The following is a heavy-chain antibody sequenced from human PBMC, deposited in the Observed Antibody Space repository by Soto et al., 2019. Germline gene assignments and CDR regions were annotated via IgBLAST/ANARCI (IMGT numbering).Heavy chain of an antibody. V-gene: IGHV1-8*01. D-gene: IGHD1-7*01. J-gene: IGHJ6*02. CDR3: ARVAPELSLENYGMDV. CDR1: GYTFTSYD. CDR2: MNPNSGNT. Sequence: ASVKVSCKAPGYTFTSYDINWVRQATGQGLEWMGWMNPNSGNTGYAQKFQGRVTMTRNTSISTAYMELSSLRSEDTAVYYCARVAPELSLENYGMDVWGQGTTVTVSS.